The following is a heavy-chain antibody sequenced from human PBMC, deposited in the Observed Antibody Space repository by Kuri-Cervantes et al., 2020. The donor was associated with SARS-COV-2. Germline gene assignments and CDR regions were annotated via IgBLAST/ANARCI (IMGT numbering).Heavy chain of an antibody. D-gene: IGHD4-11*01. CDR1: GFTFSSYA. CDR3: ARDDEVTTHYGAAFDI. Sequence: LSLTCAASGFTFSSYAMSWVRQAPGKGLEWVSSISSSSSYIYYADSVKGRFTISRDNAKNSLYLQMNSLRAEDTAVYYCARDDEVTTHYGAAFDIWGQGTMVTVSS. CDR2: ISSSSSYI. V-gene: IGHV3-21*01. J-gene: IGHJ3*02.